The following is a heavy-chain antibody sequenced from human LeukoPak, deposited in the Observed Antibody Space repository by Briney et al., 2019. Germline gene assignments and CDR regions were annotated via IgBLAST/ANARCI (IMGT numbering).Heavy chain of an antibody. CDR1: GLTFSSYA. D-gene: IGHD3-22*01. CDR2: IKQDGSEK. Sequence: GGSLRLSCAASGLTFSSYAMSWVRQAPGKGLEWVANIKQDGSEKYYVDSVKGRFTISRDNAKNSLYLQMNSLRAEDTAVYYCAREGTYYYDSSGYYGYWGQGTLVTVSS. V-gene: IGHV3-7*01. CDR3: AREGTYYYDSSGYYGY. J-gene: IGHJ4*02.